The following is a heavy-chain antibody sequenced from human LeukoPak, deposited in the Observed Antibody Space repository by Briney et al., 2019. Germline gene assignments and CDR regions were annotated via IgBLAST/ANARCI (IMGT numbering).Heavy chain of an antibody. J-gene: IGHJ4*02. CDR3: AREGFASPTPDY. D-gene: IGHD3-3*01. V-gene: IGHV4-4*07. CDR2: IYTSGST. Sequence: SETLSLTCTVSGGSISSYYWSWIRQPAGKGLEWIGRIYTSGSTNYNPSLKSRVTMSVDTSKNLFSLKLSSVTAADTAVYYCAREGFASPTPDYWGQGTLVTVSS. CDR1: GGSISSYY.